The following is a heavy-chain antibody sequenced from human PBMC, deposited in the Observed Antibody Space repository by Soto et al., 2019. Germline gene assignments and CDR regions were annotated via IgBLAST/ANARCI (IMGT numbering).Heavy chain of an antibody. V-gene: IGHV3-23*01. D-gene: IGHD3-22*01. CDR2: TIGSGGST. CDR1: GFSISHYA. CDR3: AKEARSGFYYFDY. J-gene: IGHJ4*01. Sequence: GVPMTLSRPASGFSISHYAISWVRQGPGEGLEWVSTTIGSGGSTYYTDSVKGRFTVSRDNSRNTLYMEMNSLRAEDTAVYHCAKEARSGFYYFDYWGPGALVTVSS.